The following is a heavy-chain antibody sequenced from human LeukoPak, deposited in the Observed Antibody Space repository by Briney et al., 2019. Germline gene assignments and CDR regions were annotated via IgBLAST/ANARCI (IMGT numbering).Heavy chain of an antibody. D-gene: IGHD2-15*01. CDR3: ANGDCRGGRCSSGAY. V-gene: IGHV3-30*02. CDR1: GLNFRNYG. Sequence: VGSLTLSCAASGLNFRNYGMHWVRQAPGKGLEWVAYTRDDGSKNWYGDSVKGRFTISRDNSKSTLYLQMNSLRGEDTAVYYCANGDCRGGRCSSGAYWGQGTLVTVSS. J-gene: IGHJ4*02. CDR2: TRDDGSKN.